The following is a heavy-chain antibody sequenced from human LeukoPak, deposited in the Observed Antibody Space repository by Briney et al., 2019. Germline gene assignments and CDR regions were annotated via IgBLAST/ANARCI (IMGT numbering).Heavy chain of an antibody. CDR2: ISANGGGT. D-gene: IGHD3-22*01. CDR1: GFTVSSNY. Sequence: GGSLRLSCAASGFTVSSNYMSWVRQAPGKGLEWVSAISANGGGTYYADCVKGRFTISRDSSTNTLYLQVNSLRAEVTVVYYCAKPTKSIVVDNYFDYWGQGTLVTVSS. V-gene: IGHV3-23*01. J-gene: IGHJ4*02. CDR3: AKPTKSIVVDNYFDY.